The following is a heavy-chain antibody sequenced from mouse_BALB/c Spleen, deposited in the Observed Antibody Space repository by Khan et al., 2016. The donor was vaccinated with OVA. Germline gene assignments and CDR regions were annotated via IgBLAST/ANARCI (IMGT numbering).Heavy chain of an antibody. CDR1: GFTFSGFG. CDR3: ARTGYYYFDY. V-gene: IGHV5-17*02. Sequence: EVELVESGGGLVQSGGSRKLSCAASGFTFSGFGMHWVRQAPERGLEWVGYISTGTNTIYYADTLKGRFTISRDNAKKTLFLQMTSLRTEDTAMYFCARTGYYYFDYWGQGTTLAVSS. D-gene: IGHD2-3*01. J-gene: IGHJ2*01. CDR2: ISTGTNTI.